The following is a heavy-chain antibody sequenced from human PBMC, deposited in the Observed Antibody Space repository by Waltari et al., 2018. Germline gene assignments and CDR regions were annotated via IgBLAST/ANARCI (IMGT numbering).Heavy chain of an antibody. CDR1: GPNCRHSW. CDR3: TTPRGFSGYDSNFDY. V-gene: IGHV3-15*01. J-gene: IGHJ4*02. D-gene: IGHD5-12*01. Sequence: EVQLVESGGDLIKPVGSVRLVCPAAGPNCRHSWTAWAGQAPGKGLEWVGRIKSKDDGGTADYAAPVKGRFTISRNDSKQTLYLYMNNLETEDTGVYYCTTPRGFSGYDSNFDYWGQGTLVTV. CDR2: IKSKDDGGTA.